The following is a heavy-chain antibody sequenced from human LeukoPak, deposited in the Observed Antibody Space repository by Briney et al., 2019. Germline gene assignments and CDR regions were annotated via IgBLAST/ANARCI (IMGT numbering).Heavy chain of an antibody. Sequence: GGSLRLSCAASGFTFSSYAMPWVRQAPGKGLEWVAVISYDGSNKYYADSVKGRFTISRDNSKNTLYLQMNSLRAEDTAVYYCAREVGSGYSLDYWGQGTLVTVSS. CDR2: ISYDGSNK. J-gene: IGHJ4*02. CDR3: AREVGSGYSLDY. V-gene: IGHV3-30-3*01. CDR1: GFTFSSYA. D-gene: IGHD3-22*01.